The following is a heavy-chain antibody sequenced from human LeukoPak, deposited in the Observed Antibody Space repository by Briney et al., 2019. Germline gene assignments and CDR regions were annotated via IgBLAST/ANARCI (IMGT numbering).Heavy chain of an antibody. J-gene: IGHJ3*02. CDR2: INHSGST. V-gene: IGHV4-34*01. D-gene: IGHD2-2*01. Sequence: PSETLSLTCAVYGGSFSGYYWSWIRQPPGKGLEWIGEINHSGSTNYNPSLKSRVTISVDTSKNQFSLKLSSVTAADTAVYYCARQEVVVVPEGAFDIWGQGTMVTVSS. CDR3: ARQEVVVVPEGAFDI. CDR1: GGSFSGYY.